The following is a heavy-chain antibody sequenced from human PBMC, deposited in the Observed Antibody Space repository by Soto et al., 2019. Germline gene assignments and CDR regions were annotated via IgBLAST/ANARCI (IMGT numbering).Heavy chain of an antibody. D-gene: IGHD5-18*01. J-gene: IGHJ4*02. Sequence: GSLRLSCAASGFTFSSYGMRWVRQAPGKGLEWVAVISYDGSNKYYADSVKGRFTISRDNSKNTLYLQMNSLRAEDTAVYYCAKASERHSYGSPFDYWGQGTLVTVS. CDR2: ISYDGSNK. CDR1: GFTFSSYG. V-gene: IGHV3-30*18. CDR3: AKASERHSYGSPFDY.